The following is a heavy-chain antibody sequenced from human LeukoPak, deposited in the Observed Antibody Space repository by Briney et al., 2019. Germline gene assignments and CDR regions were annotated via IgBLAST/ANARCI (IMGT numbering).Heavy chain of an antibody. J-gene: IGHJ5*02. CDR1: GYTFTSYD. Sequence: GASVKVSCKASGYTFTSYDINWVRQATGQGLEWMGWINPNSGGTNYAQKFQGRVTMTRDTSISTAYMELSRLRSDDTAVYYCARDRVTMVRGGTRPGNWFDPWGQGTLVTVSS. CDR3: ARDRVTMVRGGTRPGNWFDP. D-gene: IGHD3-10*01. V-gene: IGHV1-2*02. CDR2: INPNSGGT.